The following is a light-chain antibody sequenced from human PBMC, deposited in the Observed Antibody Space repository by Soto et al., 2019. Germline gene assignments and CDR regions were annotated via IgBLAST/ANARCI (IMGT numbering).Light chain of an antibody. CDR2: GAS. CDR3: QQYNDWPRFT. Sequence: EIVMTQSPAALSVSPGERATLSCRASQSVSTNLAWYQQKPGLAPRLLIYGASTRATGIPARFSGSGSGTEFTLTISSLQSEDFAVYSCQQYNDWPRFTFGPGTKVDIK. J-gene: IGKJ3*01. CDR1: QSVSTN. V-gene: IGKV3-15*01.